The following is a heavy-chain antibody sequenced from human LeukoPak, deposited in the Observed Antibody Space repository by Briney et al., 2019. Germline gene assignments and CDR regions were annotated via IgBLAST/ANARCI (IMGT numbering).Heavy chain of an antibody. Sequence: GGSLRLSCAASGFTLSSYWMSWVRQAPGKGLEWVANIKQDGSEKYYVDSVKGRFTISRDNAKNSLYLQMNSLRAEDTAVYYCARVGSSRWYYPLPVYYYYLDLWGKGTTVTVSS. J-gene: IGHJ6*03. CDR2: IKQDGSEK. V-gene: IGHV3-7*01. D-gene: IGHD6-13*01. CDR1: GFTLSSYW. CDR3: ARVGSSRWYYPLPVYYYYLDL.